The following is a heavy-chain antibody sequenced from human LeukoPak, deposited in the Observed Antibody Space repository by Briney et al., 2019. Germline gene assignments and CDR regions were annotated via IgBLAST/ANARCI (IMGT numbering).Heavy chain of an antibody. CDR3: AKIPVSYSSGWSNFDY. V-gene: IGHV3-23*01. D-gene: IGHD6-19*01. CDR1: GFTFSSYA. J-gene: IGHJ4*02. Sequence: GGSLRLSYVASGFTFSSYAMSWVRQAPVKGLEWVSGISASGGSTYYADSVKGRFTISRDNSKNTLYLQMNSLRAEDTAVYYCAKIPVSYSSGWSNFDYWGQGTLVTVSS. CDR2: ISASGGST.